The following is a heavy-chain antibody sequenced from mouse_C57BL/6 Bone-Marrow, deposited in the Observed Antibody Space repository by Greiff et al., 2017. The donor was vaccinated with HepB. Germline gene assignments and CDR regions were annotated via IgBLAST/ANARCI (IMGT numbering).Heavy chain of an antibody. CDR1: GYTFTSYW. D-gene: IGHD1-1*01. CDR2: IHPNSGST. CDR3: AGDYYGSSYRGYCDV. Sequence: QVHVKQPGAELVKPGASVKLSCKASGYTFTSYWMHWVKQRPGQGLEWIGMIHPNSGSTNYNEKFKSKATLTVDKSSSTAYMELSSLTSEDSAVYYCAGDYYGSSYRGYCDVGGTGTAVTVSS. J-gene: IGHJ1*03. V-gene: IGHV1-64*01.